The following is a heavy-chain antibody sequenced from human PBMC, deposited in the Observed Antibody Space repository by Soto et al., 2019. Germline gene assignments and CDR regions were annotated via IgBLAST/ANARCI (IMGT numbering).Heavy chain of an antibody. J-gene: IGHJ4*02. D-gene: IGHD5-12*01. CDR3: TTDLDIVATIFFDY. V-gene: IGHV3-15*07. CDR1: GFTFSNAW. CDR2: IKSKTDGGTI. Sequence: EVQLVESGGGLVKPGGSLRLSCAASGFTFSNAWMNWVRQAPGKGLEWVGRIKSKTDGGTIDYAAPVKGRFTISRDDSKNTLYLQMNSLKTEDTAVYYCTTDLDIVATIFFDYWGQGTLVTVSS.